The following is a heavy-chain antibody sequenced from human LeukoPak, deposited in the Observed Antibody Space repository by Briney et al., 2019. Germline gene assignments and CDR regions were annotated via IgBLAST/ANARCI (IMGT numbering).Heavy chain of an antibody. Sequence: ASVKVSCKASGYSFTSYYMHWVRQAPGQGLEWMGIINPSGGSTTYAQKFQGRFTMTRGTSTSTVFMALCSLRSDDAAVYYCARDKDFWSGYHFDYWGQGTLVTVSS. V-gene: IGHV1-46*01. D-gene: IGHD3-3*01. J-gene: IGHJ4*02. CDR3: ARDKDFWSGYHFDY. CDR1: GYSFTSYY. CDR2: INPSGGST.